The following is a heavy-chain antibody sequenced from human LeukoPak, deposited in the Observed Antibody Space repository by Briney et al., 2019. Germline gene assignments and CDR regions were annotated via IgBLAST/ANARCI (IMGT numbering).Heavy chain of an antibody. J-gene: IGHJ4*02. D-gene: IGHD6-19*01. CDR3: ARQSAGIAVAPPSAIFDY. Sequence: ASVKVSGKASGYTFTSYYIHWVRQAPGQGLEWMGIINPSGGSRTYAQKFQGRVTMTRDTSTSTVFMELSSLRSEDTALYYCARQSAGIAVAPPSAIFDYWGQGTLVTVSS. CDR1: GYTFTSYY. V-gene: IGHV1-46*01. CDR2: INPSGGSR.